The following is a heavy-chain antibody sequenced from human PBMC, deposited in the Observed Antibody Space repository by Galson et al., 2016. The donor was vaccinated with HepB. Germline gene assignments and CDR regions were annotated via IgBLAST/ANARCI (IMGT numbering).Heavy chain of an antibody. V-gene: IGHV1-3*01. J-gene: IGHJ4*02. CDR1: GYTFVNYA. CDR2: INVANGDG. D-gene: IGHD6-19*01. CDR3: ARSAALGGSGWTHFDF. Sequence: SVKVSCKASGYTFVNYALHWVRQAPGQSLEWMGWINVANGDGRYSQKFQDRLTITRDTSATTVSMELSRLTSEDTSVYYRARSAALGGSGWTHFDFWGRGTLVTVSS.